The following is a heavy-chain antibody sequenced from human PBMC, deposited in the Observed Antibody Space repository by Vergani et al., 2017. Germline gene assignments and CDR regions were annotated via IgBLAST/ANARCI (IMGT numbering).Heavy chain of an antibody. CDR1: GFTVSSNY. J-gene: IGHJ4*02. CDR3: ARVSYATHFWSGYYFDY. CDR2: IYSGGST. V-gene: IGHV3-66*02. D-gene: IGHD3-3*02. Sequence: EVQLVESGGGLVQPGGSLRLSCAASGFTVSSNYMSWVRQAPGKGLEWVSVIYSGGSTYYADSVKGRFTISRDNSKNTLYLQMNSLRAEDTAVYYCARVSYATHFWSGYYFDYWGQGTLVTVSS.